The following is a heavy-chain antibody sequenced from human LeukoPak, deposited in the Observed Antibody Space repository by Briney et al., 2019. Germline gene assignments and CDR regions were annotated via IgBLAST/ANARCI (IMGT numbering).Heavy chain of an antibody. Sequence: ASVKVSCKASGYTFTDYYIHWVRQAPGHGLECLGWINPIFGGTNYAQKFPGRVTMSTDTSISTAYMELSRLRSDDTAVYYCAPLTGDEHYFDSWGQGTLVSVSS. CDR2: INPIFGGT. V-gene: IGHV1-2*02. CDR1: GYTFTDYY. CDR3: APLTGDEHYFDS. J-gene: IGHJ4*02. D-gene: IGHD7-27*01.